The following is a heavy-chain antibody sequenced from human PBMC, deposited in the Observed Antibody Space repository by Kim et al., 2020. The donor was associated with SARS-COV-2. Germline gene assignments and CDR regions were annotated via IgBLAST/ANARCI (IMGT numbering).Heavy chain of an antibody. CDR3: AKGNIAVAGNDEYYYYYGMDV. D-gene: IGHD6-19*01. CDR2: ISYDGSNR. Sequence: GGSLRLSCAASGFTFSSYGMHWVRQAPGKGLEWVAVISYDGSNRYYADSVKGRFTISRDNSKNTLYLQMNSLRAEDTAVYYCAKGNIAVAGNDEYYYYYGMDVWGQGTTVTVSS. V-gene: IGHV3-30*18. CDR1: GFTFSSYG. J-gene: IGHJ6*02.